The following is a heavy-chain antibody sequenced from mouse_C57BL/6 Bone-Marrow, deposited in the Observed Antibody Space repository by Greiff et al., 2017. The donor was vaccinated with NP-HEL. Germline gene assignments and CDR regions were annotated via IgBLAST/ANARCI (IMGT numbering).Heavy chain of an antibody. V-gene: IGHV2-9-1*01. Sequence: VKLVESGPGLVAPSQSLSIPCTVSGFSLTSYAISWVRQPPGKGLEWLGVIWTGGGTNYNSALKSRLSISKDNSKSQVFLKMNSLQTDDTARYYCAINLPGAMDYWGQGTSVTVSS. J-gene: IGHJ4*01. CDR1: GFSLTSYA. D-gene: IGHD2-1*01. CDR3: AINLPGAMDY. CDR2: IWTGGGT.